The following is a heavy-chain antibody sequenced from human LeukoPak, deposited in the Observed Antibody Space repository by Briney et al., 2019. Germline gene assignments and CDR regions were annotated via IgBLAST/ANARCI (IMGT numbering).Heavy chain of an antibody. V-gene: IGHV1-18*04. CDR3: ARDNTAGGYDAPGYFDY. CDR2: ISAYNGNT. D-gene: IGHD5-12*01. J-gene: IGHJ4*02. CDR1: GYTFTSYG. Sequence: ASVKVSCKASGYTFTSYGISWVRQAPGQGLEWMGWISAYNGNTNYAQKLQGRVTMTTDTSTSTAYMELRSLRSDDTAEYYCARDNTAGGYDAPGYFDYWGQGTLVTVSS.